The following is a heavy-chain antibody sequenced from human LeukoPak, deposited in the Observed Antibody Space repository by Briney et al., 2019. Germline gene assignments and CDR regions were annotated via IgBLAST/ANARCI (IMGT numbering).Heavy chain of an antibody. CDR1: GGSFSGYY. CDR2: IKQDGSEK. V-gene: IGHV3-7*01. CDR3: AREGAHDAFDI. D-gene: IGHD4/OR15-4a*01. Sequence: ETLSLTCAVYGGSFSGYYWSWIRQPPGKGLEWVANIKQDGSEKYYVDSVKGRFTISRDNAKKSLYLQMNSLRAEDTAVYYCAREGAHDAFDIWGQGTMVTVSS. J-gene: IGHJ3*02.